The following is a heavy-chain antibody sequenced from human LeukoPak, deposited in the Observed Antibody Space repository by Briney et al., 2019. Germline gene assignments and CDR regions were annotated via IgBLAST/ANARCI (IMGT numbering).Heavy chain of an antibody. Sequence: GASVKVSCKASGYTFTGYYMHWVQQAPGQGLEWMGRINPNSGGTNYAQKFQGRVTMTRDTSISTAYMELSRLRSDDTAVYYCARDGGAGWSAFDYWGQGTLVTVS. V-gene: IGHV1-2*06. CDR2: INPNSGGT. D-gene: IGHD6-19*01. CDR3: ARDGGAGWSAFDY. CDR1: GYTFTGYY. J-gene: IGHJ4*02.